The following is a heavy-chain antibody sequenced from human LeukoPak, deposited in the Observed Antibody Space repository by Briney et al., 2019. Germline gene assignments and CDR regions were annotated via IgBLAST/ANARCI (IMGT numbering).Heavy chain of an antibody. V-gene: IGHV4-31*03. D-gene: IGHD1-14*01. CDR3: ARGGDRRGFDY. Sequence: SQTLSLTCSVSGGSISNGGYYWSWIRQHPGKGLEWIGYIYDSGTPYYTPALQSRVTISVDTSDNQFSLKLRSLNAADTAVYYCARGGDRRGFDYWGQGTLVTVSS. CDR1: GGSISNGGYY. CDR2: IYDSGTP. J-gene: IGHJ4*02.